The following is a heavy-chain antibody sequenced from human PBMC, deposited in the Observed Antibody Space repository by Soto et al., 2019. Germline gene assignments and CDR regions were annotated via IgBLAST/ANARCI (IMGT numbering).Heavy chain of an antibody. CDR1: GGSFSGYY. V-gene: IGHV4-34*01. J-gene: IGHJ5*02. CDR3: ARGGVSLPAAWRNWCDP. D-gene: IGHD2-2*01. CDR2: INHSGST. Sequence: SETLSLTGAVYGGSFSGYYWSWIRQPPGKGLEWIGEINHSGSTNYNPSLKSRVTISVDTSKNQFSLKLSSVTAADTAVYYCARGGVSLPAAWRNWCDPWGQGTLVTVSS.